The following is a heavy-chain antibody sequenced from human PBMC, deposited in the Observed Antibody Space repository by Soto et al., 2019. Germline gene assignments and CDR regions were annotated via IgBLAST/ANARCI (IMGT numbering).Heavy chain of an antibody. V-gene: IGHV4-39*02. CDR1: GGSMSSGIYY. Sequence: LSLTCTVSGGSMSSGIYYWGWIRQPPGKGLEWIGSMYHTGNTYYSPSLKSRLTMSVDTSKTHFSLKLSSVTAADTAVYYCARRNIFCSGGSCYQYYFDYWGQGTLVTVSS. CDR3: ARRNIFCSGGSCYQYYFDY. D-gene: IGHD2-15*01. CDR2: MYHTGNT. J-gene: IGHJ4*02.